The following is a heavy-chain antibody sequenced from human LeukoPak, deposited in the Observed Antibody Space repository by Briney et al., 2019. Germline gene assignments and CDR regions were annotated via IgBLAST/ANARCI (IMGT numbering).Heavy chain of an antibody. CDR3: VRRGNGYSDAFDI. D-gene: IGHD3-22*01. V-gene: IGHV5-51*01. CDR1: GYSFISYW. J-gene: IGHJ3*02. CDR2: IYPGDSDT. Sequence: GESLQISCKGSGYSFISYWIGWVRQMPGKGLEWMGIIYPGDSDTRYSPSFQGQVTISADKSISTAYLHWSSLKASDTAMYYCVRRGNGYSDAFDIWGQGTMVTVSS.